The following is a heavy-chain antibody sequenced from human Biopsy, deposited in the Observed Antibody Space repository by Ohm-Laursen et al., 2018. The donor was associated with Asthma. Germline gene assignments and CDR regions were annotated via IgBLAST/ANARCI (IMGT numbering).Heavy chain of an antibody. Sequence: TLSLTCPVSGGSMSSSSYSWGWIRQPPGKGLEWIGSISYTGNTDIPSLRSRVTLSVDTSKNNFSLKLTSVTAADTAVFYCARRWNWGSFFDYWGQGMLVTVSS. CDR3: ARRWNWGSFFDY. CDR2: ISYTGNT. CDR1: GGSMSSSSYS. V-gene: IGHV4-39*02. J-gene: IGHJ4*02. D-gene: IGHD7-27*01.